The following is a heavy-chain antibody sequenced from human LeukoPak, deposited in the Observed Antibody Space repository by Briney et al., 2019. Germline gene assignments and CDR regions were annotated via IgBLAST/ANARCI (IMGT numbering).Heavy chain of an antibody. D-gene: IGHD1-26*01. J-gene: IGHJ4*02. V-gene: IGHV1-2*02. CDR1: GYTFTGYY. Sequence: ASVKVSCKASGYTFTGYYMHWVRQAPGQGLEWMGWINPNSGGTNYAQKFQGRVTMTRDTSISTAYMELSRLRSDDTAVYYCARFGVGATHYLDYWGQGTLVTVSS. CDR2: INPNSGGT. CDR3: ARFGVGATHYLDY.